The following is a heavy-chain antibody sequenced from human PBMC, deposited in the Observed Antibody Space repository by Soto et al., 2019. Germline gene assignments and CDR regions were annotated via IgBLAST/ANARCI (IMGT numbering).Heavy chain of an antibody. Sequence: QVQLQQWGAGLLKPSETLSLTCAVYGGSFSGYYWSWIRQPPGKGLEWIGEINHSGSTNYNPSLKSRVTISVYTSKNQFSLKLSSVTAADMAVYYCARKVYSSSWLHRMDVWGQGTTVTVSS. CDR3: ARKVYSSSWLHRMDV. J-gene: IGHJ6*02. D-gene: IGHD6-13*01. V-gene: IGHV4-34*01. CDR1: GGSFSGYY. CDR2: INHSGST.